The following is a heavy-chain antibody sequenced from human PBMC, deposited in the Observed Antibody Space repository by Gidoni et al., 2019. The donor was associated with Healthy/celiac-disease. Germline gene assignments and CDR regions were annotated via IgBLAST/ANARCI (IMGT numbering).Heavy chain of an antibody. D-gene: IGHD1-1*01. CDR2: INPNSGGT. V-gene: IGHV1-2*04. Sequence: QVQLVQSGAEVKKPGASVKVSCKDSGSPFTGYYMHWVRQAPGQGIEWMGWINPNSGGTNYAQKFQGWVTMTRDTSISTAYMELSRLRSDDTAGYYCARLERGFDYWGQGTLVTVSS. J-gene: IGHJ4*02. CDR3: ARLERGFDY. CDR1: GSPFTGYY.